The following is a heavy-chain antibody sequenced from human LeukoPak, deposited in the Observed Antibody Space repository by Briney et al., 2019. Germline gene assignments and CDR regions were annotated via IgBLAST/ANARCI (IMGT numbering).Heavy chain of an antibody. Sequence: GGSLRLSCAASGFTFSIYAMSWVRQAPGKGLERVAAISSSGSTTYYADSMRGRFSISRDNSKSMLYLEMSSLRADDTAVYYCAKVAARRDYEAYFEYWGQGTQVTVSS. CDR1: GFTFSIYA. CDR2: ISSSGSTT. J-gene: IGHJ4*02. V-gene: IGHV3-23*01. CDR3: AKVAARRDYEAYFEY. D-gene: IGHD5-24*01.